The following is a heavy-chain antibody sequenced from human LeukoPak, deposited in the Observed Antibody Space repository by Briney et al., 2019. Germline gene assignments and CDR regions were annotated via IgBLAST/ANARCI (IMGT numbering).Heavy chain of an antibody. D-gene: IGHD3-16*01. Sequence: SETLSLTRPVSGGSITSSSSYWGWIRQPPGKGLEWIGYIYYSGSTNYNPSLKSRVTISVDRSKNQFSLKLSSVTAADTAVYYCARDVVKGDNWFDPWGQGTLVTVSS. CDR1: GGSITSSSSY. J-gene: IGHJ5*02. CDR3: ARDVVKGDNWFDP. CDR2: IYYSGST. V-gene: IGHV4-61*05.